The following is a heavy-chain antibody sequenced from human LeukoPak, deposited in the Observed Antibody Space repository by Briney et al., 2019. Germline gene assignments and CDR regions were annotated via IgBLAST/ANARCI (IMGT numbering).Heavy chain of an antibody. Sequence: GASVKVSCKASGGTFSSYAISWVRQAPGQGLEWMGGIIPIFGTANYAQKFQGRVTITADESTSTAYMELSSLRSEDTAVYYCASGYYDSSGYYLFWGQGTLVTVSS. CDR1: GGTFSSYA. V-gene: IGHV1-69*13. CDR3: ASGYYDSSGYYLF. CDR2: IIPIFGTA. D-gene: IGHD3-22*01. J-gene: IGHJ4*02.